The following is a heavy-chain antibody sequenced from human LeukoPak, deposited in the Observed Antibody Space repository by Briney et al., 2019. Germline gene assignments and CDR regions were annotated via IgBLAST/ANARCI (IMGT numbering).Heavy chain of an antibody. CDR3: AKGVFPYYYDSSGYGAFDI. D-gene: IGHD3-22*01. Sequence: PGGSLRLSCAASGFTFSSYAMSWVRQAPGKGLEWVSAISGSGGSTYYADSVKGRFTISRDNSKSTLYLQMNSLRAEDTAVYYCAKGVFPYYYDSSGYGAFDIWGQGTMVTVSS. CDR2: ISGSGGST. J-gene: IGHJ3*02. CDR1: GFTFSSYA. V-gene: IGHV3-23*01.